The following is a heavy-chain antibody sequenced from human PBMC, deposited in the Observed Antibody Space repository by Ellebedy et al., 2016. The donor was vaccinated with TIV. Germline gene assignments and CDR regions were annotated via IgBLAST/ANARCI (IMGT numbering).Heavy chain of an antibody. CDR2: IVFGSGNT. CDR1: EFTFINSA. J-gene: IGHJ4*02. Sequence: ASVKVSCKASEFTFINSAVQWVRQARGQRLEWIGWIVFGSGNTNYAQQFQERLTITRDTSTRTVYMQLSSLRSEDTAVYFCVADGSRIQSRGDYWGQGTLVTVSS. V-gene: IGHV1-58*01. D-gene: IGHD5-18*01. CDR3: VADGSRIQSRGDY.